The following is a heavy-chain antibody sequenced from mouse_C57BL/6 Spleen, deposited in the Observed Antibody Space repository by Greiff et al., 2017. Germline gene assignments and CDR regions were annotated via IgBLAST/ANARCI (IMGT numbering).Heavy chain of an antibody. CDR1: GYTFTDYN. CDR3: AQGRYAMDY. Sequence: VQLKQSGPELVKPGASVKIPCKASGYTFTDYNMDWVTQSHGKSLEWIGDINPNNGGTIYNQKFKGKATLTVDKSSSTAYMELRSLTSEDTAVYYCAQGRYAMDYWGQGTSVTVSS. V-gene: IGHV1-18*01. J-gene: IGHJ4*01. CDR2: INPNNGGT.